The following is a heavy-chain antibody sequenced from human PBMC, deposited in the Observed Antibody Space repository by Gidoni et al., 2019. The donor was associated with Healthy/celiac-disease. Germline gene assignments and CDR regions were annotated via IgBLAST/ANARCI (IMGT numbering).Heavy chain of an antibody. J-gene: IGHJ5*02. CDR1: GFTFGNAC. CDR2: IKSKTYGVTT. CDR3: TTDVEMATIIHQRNWFDP. Sequence: EVQVVEAGGGVVQPGGSLRLSCAPAGFTFGNACMRWVRQAPGTGLEWVGRIKSKTYGVTTDSAAPVKGRFTISRDASKNTLYLQMNSLKTEDTAVYYCTTDVEMATIIHQRNWFDPWGQGTLVTVSS. V-gene: IGHV3-15*01. D-gene: IGHD5-12*01.